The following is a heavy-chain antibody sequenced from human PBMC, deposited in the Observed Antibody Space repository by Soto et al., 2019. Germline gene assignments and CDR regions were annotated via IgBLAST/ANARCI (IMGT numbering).Heavy chain of an antibody. V-gene: IGHV3-23*01. CDR2: ISGSGGYT. CDR3: AKSEDYDFWSGSRRFDY. J-gene: IGHJ4*02. CDR1: GFTFSSYA. Sequence: GGSLRLSCVASGFTFSSYAMSWVRQAPGKGLEWVSGISGSGGYTYYSDSVKGRFTISRDNSKNTLYLQMNNLRAEDTAVYYCAKSEDYDFWSGSRRFDYWGQGTLVTVSS. D-gene: IGHD3-3*01.